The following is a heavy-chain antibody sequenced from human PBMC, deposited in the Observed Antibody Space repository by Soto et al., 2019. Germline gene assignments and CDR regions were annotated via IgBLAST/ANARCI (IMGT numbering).Heavy chain of an antibody. CDR3: ARDLYCSGGSCLSSYYGMDV. J-gene: IGHJ6*02. D-gene: IGHD2-15*01. Sequence: SVKVSCKASGGTFSSYAISWVRQAPGQGLEWMGGIIPIFGTANYAQKFQGRVTITADESTSTAYMELSSLRSDDTAVYYCARDLYCSGGSCLSSYYGMDVWGQGTTVTVSS. CDR2: IIPIFGTA. CDR1: GGTFSSYA. V-gene: IGHV1-69*13.